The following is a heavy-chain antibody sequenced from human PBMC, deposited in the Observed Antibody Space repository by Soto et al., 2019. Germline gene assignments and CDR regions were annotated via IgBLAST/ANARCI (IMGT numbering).Heavy chain of an antibody. CDR1: GGSISSSSYY. CDR3: AGFVVPASRNSDFDY. D-gene: IGHD2-15*01. V-gene: IGHV4-39*01. CDR2: IYYSGST. Sequence: SETLSLTCTVSGGSISSSSYYWGWIRQPPGKGLEWIGSIYYSGSTFYNPSLRSRVTLSVDTSKNQFSLRLNSVTVADTAVYFCAGFVVPASRNSDFDYWGQGTLVTVSS. J-gene: IGHJ4*02.